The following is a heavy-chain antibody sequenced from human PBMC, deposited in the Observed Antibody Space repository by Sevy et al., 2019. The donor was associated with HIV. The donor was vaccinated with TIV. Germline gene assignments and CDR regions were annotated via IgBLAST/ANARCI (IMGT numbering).Heavy chain of an antibody. D-gene: IGHD6-13*01. CDR3: ASGSSAAAGYYFDY. V-gene: IGHV3-53*01. CDR1: GFTVSTNY. Sequence: GGSLRLSCAASGFTVSTNYMTWVRQAPGKGPEWVSLIYSGGNTYYADSVKGRLTISRDNSKNMLYLQMNNVRAEDTAMYYCASGSSAAAGYYFDYWGQGTLVTVSS. J-gene: IGHJ4*02. CDR2: IYSGGNT.